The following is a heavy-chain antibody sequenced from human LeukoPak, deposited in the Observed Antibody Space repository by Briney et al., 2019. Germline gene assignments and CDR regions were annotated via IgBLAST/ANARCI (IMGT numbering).Heavy chain of an antibody. CDR2: ITGDGGTT. CDR1: GFTFGDYT. D-gene: IGHD3-3*01. J-gene: IGHJ4*02. V-gene: IGHV3-43*02. Sequence: GGSLRLSCAASGFTFGDYTMHWFRQPPGRGLQWVSLITGDGGTTSYAGSVKGRFTISRDNSKNSLSLHMNSLRNEDTALYYCAKGRFGAGHYWGQGTLVTVSS. CDR3: AKGRFGAGHY.